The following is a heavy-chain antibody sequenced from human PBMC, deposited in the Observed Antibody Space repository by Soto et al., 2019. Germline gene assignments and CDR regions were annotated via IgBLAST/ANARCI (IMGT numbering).Heavy chain of an antibody. Sequence: PSETLSLTCAVSGYSITSDYYWGWIRQPPGKALEWIGSIYSGSTYYNPSLKSRVTISVDTSKNQFSLRLTSVTAADTAMYYCAKKGYYPSGKINLFDSWGQGTLVTVSS. CDR1: GYSITSDYY. D-gene: IGHD3-10*01. CDR3: AKKGYYPSGKINLFDS. CDR2: IYSGST. V-gene: IGHV4-38-2*01. J-gene: IGHJ4*02.